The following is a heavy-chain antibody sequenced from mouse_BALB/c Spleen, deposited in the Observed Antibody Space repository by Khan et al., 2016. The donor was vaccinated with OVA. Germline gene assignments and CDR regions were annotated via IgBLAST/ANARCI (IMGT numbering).Heavy chain of an antibody. V-gene: IGHV1-4*01. Sequence: VQLQQSGAELARPGASVKMSCKASGYTFTNYTMHWVKQRPGQGLEWIGYINPSSGYTNYNQNFNDKATLTTDRSSSTAYMQLSSLTSDDSAVYYRVRIPIPPYYFDYWGPGTTLTVSS. CDR2: INPSSGYT. CDR1: GYTFTNYT. J-gene: IGHJ2*01. CDR3: VRIPIPPYYFDY.